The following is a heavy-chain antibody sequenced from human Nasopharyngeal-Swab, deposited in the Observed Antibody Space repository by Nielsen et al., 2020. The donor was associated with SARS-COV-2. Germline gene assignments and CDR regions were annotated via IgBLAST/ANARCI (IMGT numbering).Heavy chain of an antibody. CDR2: ISAYNGNT. J-gene: IGHJ4*02. Sequence: ASVKVSCKASGGTFISYGISWVRQAPGQGLEWMGWISAYNGNTNYAQKLQGRVTMTTDTSTSTAYMELRSLRSDDTAVYYCARDRVAEKYGDPANFDYWGQGTLVTVSS. CDR1: GGTFISYG. D-gene: IGHD4-17*01. CDR3: ARDRVAEKYGDPANFDY. V-gene: IGHV1-18*01.